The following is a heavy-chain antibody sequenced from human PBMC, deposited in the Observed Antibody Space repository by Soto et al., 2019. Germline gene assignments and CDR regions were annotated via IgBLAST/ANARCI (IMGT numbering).Heavy chain of an antibody. CDR3: AKDQITMIVVPSDY. V-gene: IGHV3-53*01. CDR1: GLTVSSNY. CDR2: IYSGGST. Sequence: GGSLRLSCAASGLTVSSNYMSWVRQAPGKGLEWVSVIYSGGSTYYADSVKGRFTISRDNSKNTLYLQMNSLRAEDTAVYYCAKDQITMIVVPSDYWGQGTLVTVSS. J-gene: IGHJ4*02. D-gene: IGHD3-22*01.